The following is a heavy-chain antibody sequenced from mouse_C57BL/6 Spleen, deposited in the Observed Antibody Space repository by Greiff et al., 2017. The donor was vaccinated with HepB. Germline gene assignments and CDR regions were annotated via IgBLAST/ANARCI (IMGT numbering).Heavy chain of an antibody. CDR3: ARYDYDVYYAMDY. CDR2: IDPEDGET. Sequence: VQLQQSGAELVKPGASVKLSCTASGFNIKDYYMHWVKQRTEQGLEWIGRIDPEDGETKYAPNFQGKATITADTSSNTAYLKLSSLTSEDTAVYYCARYDYDVYYAMDYWGQGTSVTVSS. J-gene: IGHJ4*01. CDR1: GFNIKDYY. D-gene: IGHD2-4*01. V-gene: IGHV14-2*01.